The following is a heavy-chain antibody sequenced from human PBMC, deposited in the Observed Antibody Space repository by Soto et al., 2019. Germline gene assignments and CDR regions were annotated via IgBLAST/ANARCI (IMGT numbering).Heavy chain of an antibody. J-gene: IGHJ4*02. CDR2: INRDSTVI. CDR3: LNGDYY. Sequence: EEQLVESGGGLVQPGGSLRLSCAASGFSFSTHYMNWVRQTPGKGLEWVSSINRDSTVIKYADSVKGRFTISRDNARNSLSIQMNSLRAEDMAVYYCLNGDYYVGPGTLVTVSS. D-gene: IGHD3-16*01. V-gene: IGHV3-48*01. CDR1: GFSFSTHY.